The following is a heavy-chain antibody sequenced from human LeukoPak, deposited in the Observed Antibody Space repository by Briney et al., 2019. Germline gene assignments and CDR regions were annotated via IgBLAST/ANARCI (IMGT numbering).Heavy chain of an antibody. CDR2: IRYDGSNK. CDR1: GFTFSSYG. Sequence: PGGSLRLSCAASGFTFSSYGMHWVRQAPGKGLEWVAFIRYDGSNKYYADSVKGRFTISRDNSRNTLSLHMNSLRAEDTAVYFCAKHAGGHDLDALDIWGQGTMVTVSS. V-gene: IGHV3-30*02. J-gene: IGHJ3*02. D-gene: IGHD2-2*01. CDR3: AKHAGGHDLDALDI.